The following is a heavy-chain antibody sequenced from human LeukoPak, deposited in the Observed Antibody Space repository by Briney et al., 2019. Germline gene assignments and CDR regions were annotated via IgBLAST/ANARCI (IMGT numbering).Heavy chain of an antibody. V-gene: IGHV1-69*04. CDR3: ARGAYDFWSGYFPAEYFQH. CDR1: GGTFSSYA. Sequence: ASVKVSCKASGGTFSSYAISWVRQAPGQGLEWMGRIIPILGIANYAQKFQGRVTMTRDTSTSTVYMELSSLRSEDTAVYYCARGAYDFWSGYFPAEYFQHWGQGTLVTVSS. CDR2: IIPILGIA. J-gene: IGHJ1*01. D-gene: IGHD3-3*01.